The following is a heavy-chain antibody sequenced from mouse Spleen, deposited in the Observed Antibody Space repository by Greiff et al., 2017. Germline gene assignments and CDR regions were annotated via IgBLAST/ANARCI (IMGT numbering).Heavy chain of an antibody. V-gene: IGHV1-5*01. CDR3: TRSGGYWDYAMDY. D-gene: IGHD2-3*01. CDR2: IYPGNSDT. CDR1: GYTFTSYW. J-gene: IGHJ4*01. Sequence: EVKVVESGTVLARPGASVKMSCKTSGYTFTSYWMHWVKQRPGQGLEWIGAIYPGNSDTSYNQKFKGKAKLTAVTSASTAYMELSSLTNEDSAVYYCTRSGGYWDYAMDYWGQGTSVTVSS.